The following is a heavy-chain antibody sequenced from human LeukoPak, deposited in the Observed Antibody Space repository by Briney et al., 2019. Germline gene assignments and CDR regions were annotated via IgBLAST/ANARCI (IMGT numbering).Heavy chain of an antibody. D-gene: IGHD2-2*01. CDR2: INPNSGDT. V-gene: IGHV1-2*02. CDR3: ARANFLYCSSTTCLFDY. Sequence: ATVKVSCKASGYTFTDYYLHWVRQAPGQGFEWMGWINPNSGDTNYAQKFQGRVTMTRDTSISTAHMEMSRLRSDDTAVYYCARANFLYCSSTTCLFDYWGQGTLVTVSS. J-gene: IGHJ4*02. CDR1: GYTFTDYY.